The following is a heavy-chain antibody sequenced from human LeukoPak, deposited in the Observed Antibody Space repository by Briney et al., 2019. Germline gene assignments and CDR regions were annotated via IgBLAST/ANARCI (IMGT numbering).Heavy chain of an antibody. J-gene: IGHJ4*02. D-gene: IGHD4-17*01. CDR2: INAGNGNT. V-gene: IGHV1-3*03. Sequence: GASVKVSCKASGYTFTSYAMHWVRQAPGQRLEWMGWINAGNGNTKYSQELQGRVTITRDTSASTAYMELSSLRSEDMAVYYCARGLHDYGDYDDYWGQGALVTVSS. CDR1: GYTFTSYA. CDR3: ARGLHDYGDYDDY.